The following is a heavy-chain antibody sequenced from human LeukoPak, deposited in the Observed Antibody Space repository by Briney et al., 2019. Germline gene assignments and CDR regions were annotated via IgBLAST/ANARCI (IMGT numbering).Heavy chain of an antibody. CDR1: GYTFTSYG. J-gene: IGHJ6*03. CDR3: ARRSIAAASTQGGAAYYYYMDV. Sequence: ASVKVSCKASGYTFTSYGISWVRQAPGQGLEWMGWISAYNGNTNYAQKLQGRVTMTTDTSTSTAYMELRSLRSDDTAVYYCARRSIAAASTQGGAAYYYYMDVWGKGTTVTVSS. CDR2: ISAYNGNT. D-gene: IGHD6-13*01. V-gene: IGHV1-18*01.